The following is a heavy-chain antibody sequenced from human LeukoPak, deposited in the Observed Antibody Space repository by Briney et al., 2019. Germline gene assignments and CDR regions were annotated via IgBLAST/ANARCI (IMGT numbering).Heavy chain of an antibody. CDR1: GGSISSSSYY. J-gene: IGHJ4*02. V-gene: IGHV3-21*01. CDR3: AREDTRGEPPDY. Sequence: ETLSLTCTVSGGSISSSSYYWGWVRQAPGKGLEWVSSISSSSSYIYYADSEKGRFTISRDNAKNSLYLQMNSLRAEDTAVYYCAREDTRGEPPDYWGQGTLVTVSS. CDR2: ISSSSSYI. D-gene: IGHD5-18*01.